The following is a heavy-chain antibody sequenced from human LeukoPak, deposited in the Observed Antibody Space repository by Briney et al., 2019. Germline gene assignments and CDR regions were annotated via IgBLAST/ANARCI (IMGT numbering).Heavy chain of an antibody. Sequence: GGSLRLSCSASGFTFSSYPMHWVRQAPGKGLEYVSAISSNGGSTYYADSVKGRFTSSRDNSKNTLYLQMSSLRPEDTAVYYCVKSHCLHGAFDVWGQGTMVTVSS. CDR2: ISSNGGST. CDR1: GFTFSSYP. CDR3: VKSHCLHGAFDV. V-gene: IGHV3-64D*09. D-gene: IGHD5/OR15-5a*01. J-gene: IGHJ3*01.